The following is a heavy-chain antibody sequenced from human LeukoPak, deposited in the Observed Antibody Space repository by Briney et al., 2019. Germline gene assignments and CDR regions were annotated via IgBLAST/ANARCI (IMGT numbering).Heavy chain of an antibody. CDR2: IYYSGST. V-gene: IGHV4-59*08. D-gene: IGHD5-12*01. Sequence: SETLSLTCTVSGGSISSYYWSWIRQPPGKGLEWIGYIYYSGSTNYNPSLKSRVTISVDTSKNQFSLRLSSVTAADTAVYYCARRGGYDWLYFDYWGQGTLVTVSS. J-gene: IGHJ4*02. CDR3: ARRGGYDWLYFDY. CDR1: GGSISSYY.